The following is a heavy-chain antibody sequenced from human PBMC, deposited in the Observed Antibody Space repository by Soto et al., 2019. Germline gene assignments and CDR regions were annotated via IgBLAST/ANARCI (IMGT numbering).Heavy chain of an antibody. CDR1: AGSISTINYY. J-gene: IGHJ3*01. CDR2: ISYSGST. V-gene: IGHV4-31*03. D-gene: IGHD2-8*01. CDR3: ARSAQWDGFDP. Sequence: QVQLQESGPGLVRPSQTLSLTCTVSAGSISTINYYWSWIRQHPEKGLECIGYISYSGSTFYHSSLERRVTISLDTSKKQFSLTLISVTAADTAVYYCARSAQWDGFDPWGQGTMVTVSS.